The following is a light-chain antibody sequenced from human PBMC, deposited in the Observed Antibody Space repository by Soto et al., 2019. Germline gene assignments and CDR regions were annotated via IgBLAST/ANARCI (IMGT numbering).Light chain of an antibody. J-gene: IGKJ1*01. Sequence: DIQMTQSPSSLSASVGDRVTISCRASQGISDYLSWFQQKPGEAPKLLINTASTLQSGVPIRFSGACSRTHFSLTISGLQPEDSATYYCQQTYSFPWTFGQGTRVDIK. CDR1: QGISDY. V-gene: IGKV1-39*01. CDR2: TAS. CDR3: QQTYSFPWT.